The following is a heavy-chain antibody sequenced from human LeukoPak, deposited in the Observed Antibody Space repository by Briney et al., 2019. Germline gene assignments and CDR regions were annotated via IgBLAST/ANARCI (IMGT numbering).Heavy chain of an antibody. CDR1: GYTFTNYD. D-gene: IGHD6-6*01. Sequence: GASVKVSCKASGYTFTNYDINWLRQATGQGLEWMGWMNPHSGYNGYAQKFQGRVTMTRNTSISTAYMELSSLTSDDTAVYFCAREFNSSGSGFDPWGQGTLVTVSS. J-gene: IGHJ5*02. V-gene: IGHV1-8*01. CDR3: AREFNSSGSGFDP. CDR2: MNPHSGYN.